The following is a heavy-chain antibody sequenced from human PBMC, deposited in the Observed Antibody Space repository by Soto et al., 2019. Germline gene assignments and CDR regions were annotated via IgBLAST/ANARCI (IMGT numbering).Heavy chain of an antibody. CDR3: SPQRRLASSAFDI. J-gene: IGHJ3*02. Sequence: QVQLQESGPGLVKPSGTLSLTCAVSGGSISSSNWWSWVRQPPGKGLEWIGEIYHSGSTNYNPSLKSPVTISVHTSHPPFSLQLSSVTAADTSVYYCSPQRRLASSAFDIWGQGTMVTVSS. CDR2: IYHSGST. V-gene: IGHV4-4*02. CDR1: GGSISSSNW. D-gene: IGHD6-6*01.